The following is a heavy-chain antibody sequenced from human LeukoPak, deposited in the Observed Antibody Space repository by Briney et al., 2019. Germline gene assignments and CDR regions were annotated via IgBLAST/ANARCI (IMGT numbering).Heavy chain of an antibody. V-gene: IGHV3-30*02. CDR1: GFTFNNYG. CDR2: IRFDGSHK. J-gene: IGHJ4*02. CDR3: AKARTRGYSYGSFDY. D-gene: IGHD5-18*01. Sequence: PGGSLRLSCAASGFTFNNYGMFWVRQAPGKGRDWVSFIRFDGSHKYYADSVKGRFTISRDNSKNTLYLQMNSLRAEDTAVYYCAKARTRGYSYGSFDYWAREPWSPSPQ.